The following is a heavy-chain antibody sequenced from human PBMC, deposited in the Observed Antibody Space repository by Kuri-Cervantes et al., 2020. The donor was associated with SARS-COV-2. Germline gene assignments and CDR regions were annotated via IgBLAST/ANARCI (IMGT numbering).Heavy chain of an antibody. D-gene: IGHD1-26*01. V-gene: IGHV1-18*01. J-gene: IGHJ3*02. CDR1: GYTFTSYG. CDR3: ARGEGAAPDLDAFDI. Sequence: ASVKVSCKASGYTFTSYGISRVRQAPGQGLEWMGRISAYNGNTNYAQKLQGRVTMTTDTSTSTAYMELRSLRSDDTAVYYCARGEGAAPDLDAFDIWGQGTMVTVSS. CDR2: ISAYNGNT.